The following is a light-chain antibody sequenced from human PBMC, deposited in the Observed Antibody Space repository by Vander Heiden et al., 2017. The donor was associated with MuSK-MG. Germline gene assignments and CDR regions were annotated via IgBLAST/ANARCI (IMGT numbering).Light chain of an antibody. Sequence: QSVLTPPPSASGTPGQRVTISCSGSSSNIGSNYVYWYQQLPGTAPKLLIYRNNKRTSGVPDRFSGSKSGTPASLASSGLWSEDEADYYCAAWEDSLSGWVFGGGTKLTVL. CDR2: RNN. V-gene: IGLV1-47*03. J-gene: IGLJ3*02. CDR1: SSNIGSNY. CDR3: AAWEDSLSGWV.